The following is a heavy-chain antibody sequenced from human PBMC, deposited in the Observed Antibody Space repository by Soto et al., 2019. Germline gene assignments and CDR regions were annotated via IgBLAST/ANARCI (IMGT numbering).Heavy chain of an antibody. J-gene: IGHJ2*01. CDR2: IRQDGLEK. D-gene: IGHD5-12*01. CDR1: GFTFSTYW. Sequence: EVQMVESGGGLVQPGGSLRLSCAASGFTFSTYWMTWVRLAPGRGLERVANIRQDGLEKYYVDSVRGRFSISRDNAKSSLYLQMNSLRVEDTGLYFCARVANRYFDLWGRGTLVTVSS. V-gene: IGHV3-7*01. CDR3: ARVANRYFDL.